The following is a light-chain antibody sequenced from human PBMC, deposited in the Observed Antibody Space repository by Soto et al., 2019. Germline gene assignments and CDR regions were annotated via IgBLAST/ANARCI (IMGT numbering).Light chain of an antibody. J-gene: IGKJ4*01. CDR2: AAS. V-gene: IGKV1-39*01. CDR1: QSISSS. CDR3: HQTYSSPLT. Sequence: DIQMTQSPSSLSASVGDRVTITYRASQSISSSLNWYQLKPGQAPKLLIYAASSLQSGVPLRFSGSGSGTDFTLTISSLQPEDFATYYCHQTYSSPLTFGGGTKVEIK.